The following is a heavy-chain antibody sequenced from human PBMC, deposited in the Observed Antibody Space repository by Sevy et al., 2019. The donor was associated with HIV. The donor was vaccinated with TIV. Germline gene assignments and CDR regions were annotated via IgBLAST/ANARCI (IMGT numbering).Heavy chain of an antibody. CDR2: ISDYNGYT. J-gene: IGHJ6*02. D-gene: IGHD3-10*01. CDR1: GYTFGSYG. Sequence: ASVRVSCKASGYTFGSYGISWVRQAPGQGLEWMGWISDYNGYTNYAHKFQGRVTMSTETSTRTAYMELRSLRSDETDVYFCAREGYYYRSGTYRPPNYYGMDVWGQGTAVTVSS. CDR3: AREGYYYRSGTYRPPNYYGMDV. V-gene: IGHV1-18*01.